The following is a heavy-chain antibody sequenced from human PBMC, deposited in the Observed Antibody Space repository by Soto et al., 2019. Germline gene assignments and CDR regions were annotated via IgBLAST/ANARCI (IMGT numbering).Heavy chain of an antibody. CDR1: GGSISRSNCY. V-gene: IGHV4-39*01. CDR3: ARLGGIAVAGPIYY. J-gene: IGHJ4*02. CDR2: VYHTGNT. Sequence: SETLSLTCSVSGGSISRSNCYWAWIRQPPGKGLEWIGSVYHTGNTYYSLSLRSRVAISLDTSKNQFSLRLDAVSAADTATYYCARLGGIAVAGPIYYWGQGTLVTVSS. D-gene: IGHD6-19*01.